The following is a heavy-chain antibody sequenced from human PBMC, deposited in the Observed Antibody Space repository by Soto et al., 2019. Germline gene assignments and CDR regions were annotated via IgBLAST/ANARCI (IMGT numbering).Heavy chain of an antibody. V-gene: IGHV4-59*08. CDR3: ARRRNYPGPRGSYYMDV. J-gene: IGHJ6*03. D-gene: IGHD1-1*01. CDR1: GGSISSYY. CDR2: IYYSGST. Sequence: SETLSLTCTVSGGSISSYYWSWIRQPPGKGLEWIGYIYYSGSTNYNPSLKSRVTISVDTSKNQFSLKLSSVTAADMAVYYCARRRNYPGPRGSYYMDVWGKGTTLTVSS.